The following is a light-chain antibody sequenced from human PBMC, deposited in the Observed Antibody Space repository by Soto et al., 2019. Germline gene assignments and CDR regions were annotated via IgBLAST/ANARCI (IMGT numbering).Light chain of an antibody. CDR2: AAS. Sequence: DIQMTQSPSSLSATVGDRVTITCRASQDISRYLNWYQQKPGKAPQILMYAASSMQSGVTSRFSGSTSGTDFIPTISTLQPEDFATYDCQASFCTPLTFGQGTKLEIK. J-gene: IGKJ2*01. CDR3: QASFCTPLT. CDR1: QDISRY. V-gene: IGKV1-39*01.